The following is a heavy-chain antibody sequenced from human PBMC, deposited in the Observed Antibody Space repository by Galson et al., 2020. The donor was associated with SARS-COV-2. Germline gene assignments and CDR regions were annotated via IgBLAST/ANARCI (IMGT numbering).Heavy chain of an antibody. Sequence: GGSLRLSCVTSGFTFTLHPMHWVRQAPGKGLQWVAVMSYDGTKEYYADSVKGRFSISRDNSKNTLYLQMNGLRADDTAIYYCVRDKLGDKMELDSWGQGTLVTVSS. J-gene: IGHJ5*01. CDR1: GFTFTLHP. D-gene: IGHD1-7*01. CDR3: VRDKLGDKMELDS. CDR2: MSYDGTKE. V-gene: IGHV3-30*01.